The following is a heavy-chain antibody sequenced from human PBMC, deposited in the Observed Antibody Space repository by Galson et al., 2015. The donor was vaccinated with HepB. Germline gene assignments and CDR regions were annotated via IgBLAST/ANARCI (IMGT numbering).Heavy chain of an antibody. CDR1: GFTFSSYG. CDR2: IWYDGSNK. Sequence: SLRLSCAASGFTFSSYGMHWVRQAPGKGLEWVAVIWYDGSNKYYADSVKGRFTISRDNSKNTLYLQMNSLRAEDTAVYYCARGGLQSNYFDYWGQGTLVTISS. CDR3: ARGGLQSNYFDY. V-gene: IGHV3-33*01. J-gene: IGHJ4*02. D-gene: IGHD5-24*01.